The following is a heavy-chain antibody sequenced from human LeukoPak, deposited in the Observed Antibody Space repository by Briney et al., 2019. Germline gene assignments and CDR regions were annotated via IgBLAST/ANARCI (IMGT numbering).Heavy chain of an antibody. V-gene: IGHV3-33*08. CDR1: GFTFSSYG. CDR2: IWYDGSNK. J-gene: IGHJ5*02. Sequence: PGGSLRLSCAASGFTFSSYGMHWVRQAPGKGLEWVAVIWYDGSNKYYADSVKGRFTISRDNSKNTLYLQMNSLRAEDTAVYYCARDHVLDNVWGSSYNWLDPWGQGTLVTVSS. CDR3: ARDHVLDNVWGSSYNWLDP. D-gene: IGHD3-16*01.